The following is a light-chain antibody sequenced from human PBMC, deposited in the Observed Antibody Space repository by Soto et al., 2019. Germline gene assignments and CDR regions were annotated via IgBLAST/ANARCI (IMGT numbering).Light chain of an antibody. CDR1: SNGIGKDNF. CDR2: EAS. V-gene: IGLV2-23*01. CDR3: CAYAGTGTFYV. J-gene: IGLJ1*01. Sequence: QSALTQPASVSESPGQSITLSCTGTSNGIGKDNFVSWYQQHPGKAPKLLIYEASERPSGVSNRFSGSKSGYTASLTISGLQAEDEADYYCCAYAGTGTFYVFGPGTKVTVL.